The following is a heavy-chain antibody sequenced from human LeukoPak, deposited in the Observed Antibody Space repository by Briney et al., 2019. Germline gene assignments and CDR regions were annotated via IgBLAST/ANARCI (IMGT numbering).Heavy chain of an antibody. CDR1: GGSLSRSNYY. CDR2: INHGGGT. D-gene: IGHD2/OR15-2a*01. Sequence: SETLSLTCTVSGGSLSRSNYYWAWIRQPPGKGLEWIATINHGGGTHENPSLKSRLTISVDTSTNNFSLKLSSVTAADPAVYYCAKLEYWVRYWGRGTLVTVSS. V-gene: IGHV4-39*02. J-gene: IGHJ4*02. CDR3: AKLEYWVRY.